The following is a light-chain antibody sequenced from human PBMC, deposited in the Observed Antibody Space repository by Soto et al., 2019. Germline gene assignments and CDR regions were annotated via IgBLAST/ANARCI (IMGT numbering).Light chain of an antibody. Sequence: DVQMTQSPSSLSASVGDRVTITCRASQDISTWLAWYQQKPGKAPSLLIYGASNLQRGVPSRFSGGGSGTEFTLTISSLQPEDFATYFCQQAHSFPTFGQGTRLDIK. V-gene: IGKV1-12*01. CDR1: QDISTW. CDR2: GAS. CDR3: QQAHSFPT. J-gene: IGKJ5*01.